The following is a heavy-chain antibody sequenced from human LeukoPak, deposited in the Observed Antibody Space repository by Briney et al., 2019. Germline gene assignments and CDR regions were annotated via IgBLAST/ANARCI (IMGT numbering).Heavy chain of an antibody. CDR2: ISSSGSTI. CDR3: ARDSPNYDILTGYPYWYFDL. D-gene: IGHD3-9*01. J-gene: IGHJ2*01. CDR1: GFTFSSYE. Sequence: PGGPLRLSCAASGFTFSSYEMNWVRQAPGKGLEWVSYISSSGSTIYYADPVKGRFTISRDNAKNSLYLQMNSLRAEDTAVYYCARDSPNYDILTGYPYWYFDLWGRGTLVTVSS. V-gene: IGHV3-48*03.